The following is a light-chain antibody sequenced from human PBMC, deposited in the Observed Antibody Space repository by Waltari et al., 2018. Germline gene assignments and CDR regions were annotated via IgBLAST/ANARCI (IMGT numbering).Light chain of an antibody. J-gene: IGLJ3*02. Sequence: QSDLTQPASVSGSPGQSITISCTGTSSDVGSYDLVSWYQQHPGKAPKLMIYEDSERPSGVSHRFSSSKSVNTASLTISGLQAEDEAHYYCCSYAGGNAWVFGGGTKVTVL. CDR1: SSDVGSYDL. CDR2: EDS. V-gene: IGLV2-23*01. CDR3: CSYAGGNAWV.